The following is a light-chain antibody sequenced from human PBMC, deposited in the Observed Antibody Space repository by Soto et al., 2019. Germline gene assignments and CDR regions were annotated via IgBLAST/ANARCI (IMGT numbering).Light chain of an antibody. V-gene: IGLV2-23*01. CDR1: SSDVGSYIL. Sequence: QSALTQPASVPGSPGQSIPISCTETSSDVGSYILVSWYQHHPGIAPKRIIYEDFKRPSGVSNRFSGSKSGNTASLTISGLQSEDEADYYCCSYAGHNQWVFGGGTQLTVL. CDR3: CSYAGHNQWV. J-gene: IGLJ3*02. CDR2: EDF.